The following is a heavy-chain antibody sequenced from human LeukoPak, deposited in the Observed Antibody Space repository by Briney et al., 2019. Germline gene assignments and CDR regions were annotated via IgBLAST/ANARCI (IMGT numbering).Heavy chain of an antibody. V-gene: IGHV4-31*03. D-gene: IGHD3-22*01. Sequence: SQTLSLTCTVSGGSISSGGYYWSWIRQHPGKGLEWIGYIYYSGSTYYNPSLKSRVTISVDTSKNQFSLKLSSVTAADTAVYYCARDSRKYDSRKGPREDSMAAFDIWGQGTMVTVSS. CDR1: GGSISSGGYY. J-gene: IGHJ3*02. CDR2: IYYSGST. CDR3: ARDSRKYDSRKGPREDSMAAFDI.